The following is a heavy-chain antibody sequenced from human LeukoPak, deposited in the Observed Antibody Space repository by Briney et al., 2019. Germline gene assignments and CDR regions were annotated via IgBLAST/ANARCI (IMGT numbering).Heavy chain of an antibody. CDR2: IHESGRT. J-gene: IGHJ4*02. Sequence: SETLSLTCTVSGGSISSYYWSWIRQSPGKGLEWIGYIHESGRTNDNPFLKSRVTISVDTSKNLFSLRLTSVTPADTAVYYCARVLSLDYGDFYFDSWGQGTLVIVSS. CDR3: ARVLSLDYGDFYFDS. D-gene: IGHD4-17*01. CDR1: GGSISSYY. V-gene: IGHV4-59*01.